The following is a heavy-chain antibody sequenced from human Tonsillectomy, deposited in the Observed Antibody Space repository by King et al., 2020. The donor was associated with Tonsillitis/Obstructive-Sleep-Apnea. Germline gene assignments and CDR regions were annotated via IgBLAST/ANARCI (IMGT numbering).Heavy chain of an antibody. J-gene: IGHJ3*01. V-gene: IGHV2-70*01. CDR1: GFSLTTYGMC. Sequence: VTMKESGPALVKPTQTLTLTCSFSGFSLTTYGMCVSWIRQPPGKALEWLALIDWDDDKFYSTSLKSRLTISKDDSKNQVVLTMTNMDPLDPATYFCGRFSSSYYDISGYYWDTYELWGQGTVVTVSS. D-gene: IGHD3-22*01. CDR3: GRFSSSYYDISGYYWDTYEL. CDR2: IDWDDDK.